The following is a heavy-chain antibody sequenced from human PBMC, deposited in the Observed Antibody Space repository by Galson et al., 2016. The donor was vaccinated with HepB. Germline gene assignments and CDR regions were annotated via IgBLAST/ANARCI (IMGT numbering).Heavy chain of an antibody. CDR2: MNPNSGNT. D-gene: IGHD5/OR15-5a*01. Sequence: SVKVSCKASGYTFTSYDINWVRQATGQGLEWMGWMNPNSGNTGYAQRFQGRVTMTRDTSISTAYMELSSLTSEDTAVYFCARVTPNHDMESTVYNWFHPWGQGTLVTVSS. CDR1: GYTFTSYD. J-gene: IGHJ5*02. V-gene: IGHV1-8*01. CDR3: ARVTPNHDMESTVYNWFHP.